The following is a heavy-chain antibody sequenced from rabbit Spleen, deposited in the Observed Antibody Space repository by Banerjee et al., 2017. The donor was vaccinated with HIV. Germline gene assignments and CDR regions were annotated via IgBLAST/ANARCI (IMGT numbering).Heavy chain of an antibody. V-gene: IGHV1S43*01. D-gene: IGHD3-1*01. J-gene: IGHJ6*01. CDR2: IDPIFGRT. Sequence: QQQLEESGGGLVKPGGTLTLTCKASGFDFSNYGMSWVRQAPGKGLEWIGYIDPIFGRTYYASWVNGRFTISSDNAQNTVVLQMNSLTAADTATYFCARGDPTYGYVGLWGQGTLVTVS. CDR1: GFDFSNYG. CDR3: ARGDPTYGYVGL.